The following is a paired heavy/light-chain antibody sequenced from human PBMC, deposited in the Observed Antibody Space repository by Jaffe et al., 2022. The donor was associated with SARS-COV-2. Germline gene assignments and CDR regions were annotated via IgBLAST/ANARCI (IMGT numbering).Heavy chain of an antibody. CDR3: VRLNWNDDDY. CDR2: INKDGSGT. CDR1: GFTFSNYW. V-gene: IGHV3-74*01. Sequence: EVQLAESGGGLVQPGGSLRLSCAASGFTFSNYWMYWVRQAPGKGLVWVSRINKDGSGTAYADSVKGRFTISRDNAQDTLYLQMNSLTAEDTAVYYCVRLNWNDDDYWGQGTLVTVSS. D-gene: IGHD1-1*01. J-gene: IGHJ4*02.
Light chain of an antibody. Sequence: DVVMTQSPLSLPVTLGQPASISCRSSQSLLHSDGNTYLRWFQQRPGQSPRRLIYKVSDRGSGVPDRFSGSGSGTDFTLKISRVEAEDVGVYYCMQNTHWPPTFGQGTRLEIK. V-gene: IGKV2-30*02. J-gene: IGKJ5*01. CDR2: KVS. CDR3: MQNTHWPPT. CDR1: QSLLHSDGNTY.